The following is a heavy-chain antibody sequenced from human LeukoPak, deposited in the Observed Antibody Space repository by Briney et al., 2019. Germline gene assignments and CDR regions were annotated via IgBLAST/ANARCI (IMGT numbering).Heavy chain of an antibody. J-gene: IGHJ4*02. V-gene: IGHV4-59*12. CDR1: GGSISSYY. Sequence: PSETLSLTCTVSGGSISSYYWSWIRQPPGKGLEWIGYIYYSGSTNYNPSLKSRVTMSVDTSKDQFSLKLSSVTAADTAVYYCAREADILTGYYDYWGQGTLVTVSS. CDR3: AREADILTGYYDY. CDR2: IYYSGST. D-gene: IGHD3-9*01.